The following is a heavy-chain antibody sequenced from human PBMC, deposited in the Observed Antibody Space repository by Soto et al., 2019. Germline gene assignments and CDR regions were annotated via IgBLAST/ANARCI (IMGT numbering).Heavy chain of an antibody. D-gene: IGHD2-2*01. J-gene: IGHJ4*02. CDR3: ARSYCSSTRCYWGFDY. CDR2: IIPILGIA. Sequence: QVQLVQSGAEVKKPGSSVKVSCKASGGTFSSYTISWVRQAPGQGLEWMGRIIPILGIANYAQKFQGRVTITADKSTSTAYMELSSLRSEDTAVYYCARSYCSSTRCYWGFDYWGQGTLVTVSS. CDR1: GGTFSSYT. V-gene: IGHV1-69*02.